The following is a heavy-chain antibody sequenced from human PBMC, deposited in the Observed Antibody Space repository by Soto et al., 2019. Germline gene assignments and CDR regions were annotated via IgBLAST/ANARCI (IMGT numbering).Heavy chain of an antibody. J-gene: IGHJ5*02. D-gene: IGHD3-16*01. CDR3: AKDLYYYDFSIDDS. V-gene: IGHV3-30*04. Sequence: VGSLRLSCTGSGFTFSSYAMHSVRLAPGKGLEWVAVVSCDGSIENYADSVRGRFTISRDNSKNTVFLQMSSLRVEDTAVYYCAKDLYYYDFSIDDSWGQGTLVTVSS. CDR2: VSCDGSIE. CDR1: GFTFSSYA.